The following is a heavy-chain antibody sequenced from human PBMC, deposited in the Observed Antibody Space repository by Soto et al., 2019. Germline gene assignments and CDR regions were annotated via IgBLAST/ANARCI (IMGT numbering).Heavy chain of an antibody. CDR2: IYYSGST. V-gene: IGHV4-61*01. J-gene: IGHJ4*02. CDR3: ATQHTYYDFWTGYSPVAPPAY. Sequence: SETLSLTCGVSGGSVSSGYYSWNWIRQPPGKGLEWIGYIYYSGSTNYNPSLKSRVTISVDTSKKQFYLKLSSVTAAHTAGYYCATQHTYYDFWTGYSPVAPPAYRSQRTPVTVSS. D-gene: IGHD3-3*01. CDR1: GGSVSSGYYS.